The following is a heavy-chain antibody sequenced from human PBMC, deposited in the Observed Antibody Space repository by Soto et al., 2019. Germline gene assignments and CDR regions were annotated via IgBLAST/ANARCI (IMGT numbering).Heavy chain of an antibody. CDR1: GFTFGDYA. J-gene: IGHJ4*02. D-gene: IGHD3-16*02. Sequence: SLRLSCTASGFTFGDYAMSWVRQAPGKGLEWVGFIRSKAYGGTTEYAASVKGRFTISRDDSKSIAYLQMNSLKTEDTAVYYCTREAPYYDYVWGSYRPYDYWGQGTLVTVSS. CDR2: IRSKAYGGTT. V-gene: IGHV3-49*04. CDR3: TREAPYYDYVWGSYRPYDY.